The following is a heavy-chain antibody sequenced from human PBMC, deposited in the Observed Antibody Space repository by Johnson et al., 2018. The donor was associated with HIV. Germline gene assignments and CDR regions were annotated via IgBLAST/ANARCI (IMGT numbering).Heavy chain of an antibody. V-gene: IGHV3-20*04. J-gene: IGHJ3*02. CDR3: ARAGRGYGFDI. D-gene: IGHD3-10*01. Sequence: VQLVESGGGVVRPGGSLRLSCAASGFTFDDYGMSWVRQAPGKGLVWVSRTNSDGSSTNYADSVKGRFTISRDKAKNTLHLQMNSLRAEDTAVYYCARAGRGYGFDIWGQGTMVTVSS. CDR2: TNSDGSST. CDR1: GFTFDDYG.